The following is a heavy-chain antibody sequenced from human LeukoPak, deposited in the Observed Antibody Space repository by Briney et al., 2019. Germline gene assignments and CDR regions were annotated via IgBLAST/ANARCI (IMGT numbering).Heavy chain of an antibody. CDR1: GFSFSDLY. CDR2: IGTRSNPI. CDR3: AREARGSGRDFDY. Sequence: GGSLRLSCAASGFSFSDLYMSWIRQAPGMGLEWISYIGTRSNPIYYADSVKGRFTISRDDAKNSLYLQMNSLIDEDTAVYFCAREARGSGRDFDYWGQGILVTVSS. V-gene: IGHV3-11*01. D-gene: IGHD1-26*01. J-gene: IGHJ4*02.